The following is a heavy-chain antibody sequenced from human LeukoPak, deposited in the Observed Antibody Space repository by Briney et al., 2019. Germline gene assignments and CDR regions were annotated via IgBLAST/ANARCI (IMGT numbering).Heavy chain of an antibody. D-gene: IGHD5-24*01. CDR2: IYTSGST. V-gene: IGHV4-4*07. CDR3: ATGDGYNSFDY. J-gene: IGHJ4*02. Sequence: SETLSLTCTVSGGSFSSYYWSWIRQPAGKGLEWIGRIYTSGSTNYNSSLKSRVTMSVDTSKNQVSLKLSSMTAADTAVYYCATGDGYNSFDYWGQGTPVTVSS. CDR1: GGSFSSYY.